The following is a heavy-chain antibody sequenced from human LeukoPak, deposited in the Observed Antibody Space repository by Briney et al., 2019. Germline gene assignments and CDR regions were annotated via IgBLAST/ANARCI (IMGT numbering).Heavy chain of an antibody. CDR1: GGSFSGYY. CDR2: INHSGST. V-gene: IGHV4-34*01. CDR3: ARGGVGSSWYYMTFPPDY. J-gene: IGHJ4*02. Sequence: SETLSLTCAVYGGSFSGYYWSWIRQPPGKGLEWIGEINHSGSTNYNPSLKSRVTISVDTSKNQFSLKLGSVTAADTAVYYCARGGVGSSWYYMTFPPDYWGQGTLVTVSS. D-gene: IGHD6-13*01.